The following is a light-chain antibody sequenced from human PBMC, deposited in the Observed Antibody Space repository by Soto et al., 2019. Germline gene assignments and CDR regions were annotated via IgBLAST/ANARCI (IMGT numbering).Light chain of an antibody. CDR1: QSVSSN. CDR3: QQYNHWPRT. Sequence: EIVMTQSPATLSVSPGERATLSCRASQSVSSNLAWYQQKPGQAPRLLIYGASTRATGIPARFSGSGSGTEFTLTINSLQSEDFVVYYCQQYNHWPRTFGQGTKVDIK. CDR2: GAS. V-gene: IGKV3-15*01. J-gene: IGKJ1*01.